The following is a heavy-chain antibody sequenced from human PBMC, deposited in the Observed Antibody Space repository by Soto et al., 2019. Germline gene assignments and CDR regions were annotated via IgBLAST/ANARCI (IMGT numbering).Heavy chain of an antibody. V-gene: IGHV3-30*18. CDR2: ISYDGTNK. CDR3: AKDLQSYGDYDYYCYGMDV. Sequence: QVQLVESGGGEVQPGRSLTISCAASGFTFSTYGMHWVRQTPGKGLEWVAVISYDGTNKFYSDSVKGRFTISRDNFKNTLTQQMTSLRADDTAVYSCAKDLQSYGDYDYYCYGMDVWCLGTRVTVSS. CDR1: GFTFSTYG. D-gene: IGHD4-17*01. J-gene: IGHJ6*02.